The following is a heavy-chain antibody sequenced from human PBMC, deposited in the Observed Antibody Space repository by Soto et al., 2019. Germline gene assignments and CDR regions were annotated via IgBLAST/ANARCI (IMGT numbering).Heavy chain of an antibody. Sequence: QVQLVQSGAEVKKPGASVKVSCKASGYTFTSYGISWVRQAPGQGLEWMGWISTYNGNTNYAQNLQGRVTMTTDTSTSTDYMDLRSLRSDDTAVYYWARDIGGSSGYFDYWGQGTLVTVSS. CDR1: GYTFTSYG. J-gene: IGHJ4*02. D-gene: IGHD3-22*01. V-gene: IGHV1-18*01. CDR3: ARDIGGSSGYFDY. CDR2: ISTYNGNT.